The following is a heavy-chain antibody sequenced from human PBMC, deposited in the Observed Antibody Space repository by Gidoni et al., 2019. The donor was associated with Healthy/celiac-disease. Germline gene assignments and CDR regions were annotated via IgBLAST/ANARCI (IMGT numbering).Heavy chain of an antibody. D-gene: IGHD4-4*01. Sequence: QVQLVQSGAEVKKPGSSVKVSCKASGGTFSSYAISWVRQAPGQGLEWMGGIIPIFGTANYAQKFQGRVTITADESTSTAYMELSSLRSEDTAVYYCARERPLPVTTNPSHYGMDVWGQGTTVTVSS. J-gene: IGHJ6*02. V-gene: IGHV1-69*01. CDR2: IIPIFGTA. CDR3: ARERPLPVTTNPSHYGMDV. CDR1: GGTFSSYA.